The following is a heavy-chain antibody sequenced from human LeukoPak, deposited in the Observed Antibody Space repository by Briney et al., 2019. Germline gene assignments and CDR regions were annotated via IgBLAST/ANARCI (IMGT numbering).Heavy chain of an antibody. Sequence: GGPLSLSSAASVFDFSVYTTNWVRHAPGKGLEWVSSISTNSRYIYDADSVKGRITISRDNAKNSVYLQRNSLRAEDTAVYYCARDGLGSYDYWGQGTLVTVS. J-gene: IGHJ4*02. CDR2: ISTNSRYI. CDR3: ARDGLGSYDY. D-gene: IGHD3-10*01. V-gene: IGHV3-21*01. CDR1: VFDFSVYT.